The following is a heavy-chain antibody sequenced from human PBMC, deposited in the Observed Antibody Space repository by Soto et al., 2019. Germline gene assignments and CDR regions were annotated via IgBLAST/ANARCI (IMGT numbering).Heavy chain of an antibody. CDR1: GYSFTGYS. V-gene: IGHV1-2*04. CDR2: INPKNGAT. Sequence: ASVKVSCKASGYSFTGYSMHWVRQAPGQGLEWMGWINPKNGATNYARKFQGWVTMTRDTSISTVYMELSSLKSDDTAVYFCARSLTTYLVADLWGQGTQVTVSS. CDR3: ARSLTTYLVADL. D-gene: IGHD4-17*01. J-gene: IGHJ5*02.